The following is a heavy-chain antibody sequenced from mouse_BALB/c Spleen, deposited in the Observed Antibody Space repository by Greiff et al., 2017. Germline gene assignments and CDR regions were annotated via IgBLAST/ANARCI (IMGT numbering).Heavy chain of an antibody. CDR1: GFTFSSFG. J-gene: IGHJ4*01. V-gene: IGHV5-17*02. Sequence: EVQGVESGGGLVQPGGSRKLSCAASGFTFSSFGMHWVRQAPEKGLEWVAYISSGSSTIYYADTVKGRFTISRDNPKNTLFLQMTSLRSEDTAMYYCARSYYDYDDAMDYWGQGTSVTVSS. CDR2: ISSGSSTI. D-gene: IGHD2-4*01. CDR3: ARSYYDYDDAMDY.